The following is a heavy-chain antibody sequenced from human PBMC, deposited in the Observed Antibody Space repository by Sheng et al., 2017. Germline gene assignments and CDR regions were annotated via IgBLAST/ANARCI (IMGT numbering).Heavy chain of an antibody. V-gene: IGHV1-69*05. Sequence: QVQLVQSGAEVKKPGSSVKVSCKASGGTFSSYAISWVRQAPGQGLEWMGGIIPIFGTANYAQKFQGRVTITTDESTSTAYMELSSLRSEDTAVYYCASSDQPTRMQWLVRDYYYYMDVWGKGTTVTVSS. CDR2: IIPIFGTA. J-gene: IGHJ6*03. CDR1: GGTFSSYA. CDR3: ASSDQPTRMQWLVRDYYYYMDV. D-gene: IGHD6-19*01.